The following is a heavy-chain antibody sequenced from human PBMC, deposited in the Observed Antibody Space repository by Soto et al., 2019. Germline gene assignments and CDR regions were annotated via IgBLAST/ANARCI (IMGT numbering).Heavy chain of an antibody. CDR3: ASGDYGDYV. CDR2: ISASSNTM. Sequence: EVQLVESGGGLVQPGGSLRLSCAASGFTFSSYGMNWVRQAPGKGLEWVSYISASSNTMYYADSVKGRFTISRDNAKNSLYLQMNSLRDEDTAVYYCASGDYGDYVWGQGTTVTVSS. J-gene: IGHJ6*02. CDR1: GFTFSSYG. V-gene: IGHV3-48*02. D-gene: IGHD4-17*01.